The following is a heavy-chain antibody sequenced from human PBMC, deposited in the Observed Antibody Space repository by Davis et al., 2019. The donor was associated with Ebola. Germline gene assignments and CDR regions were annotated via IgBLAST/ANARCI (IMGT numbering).Heavy chain of an antibody. J-gene: IGHJ4*02. CDR3: ARGTDGYNPGGYFDS. D-gene: IGHD5-24*01. Sequence: GESLKISCTASGYSFTNYWITWVRQMPGKGLEWMGRINPGDSYVSYSPSFQGHVTISADKFISTAYLQWSSLKASDTAMFYCARGTDGYNPGGYFDSWGQGTLVTVSS. V-gene: IGHV5-10-1*01. CDR2: INPGDSYV. CDR1: GYSFTNYW.